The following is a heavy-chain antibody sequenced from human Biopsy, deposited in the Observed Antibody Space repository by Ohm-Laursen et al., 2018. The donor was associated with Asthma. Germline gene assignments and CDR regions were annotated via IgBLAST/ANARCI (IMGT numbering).Heavy chain of an antibody. CDR3: ARGVDRVTGLLDHFDS. Sequence: SDTLSLTCTVSGGSISNSNYYWGWIRQSPGKGLKWIGSLHYSGSPYYTFYNPSLKSRVTISIDAFKNQFSLKLTSVTAADTAVYYCARGVDRVTGLLDHFDSWGQGTLVTVSS. CDR2: LHYSGSPYYT. J-gene: IGHJ4*02. V-gene: IGHV4-39*07. D-gene: IGHD2-21*02. CDR1: GGSISNSNYY.